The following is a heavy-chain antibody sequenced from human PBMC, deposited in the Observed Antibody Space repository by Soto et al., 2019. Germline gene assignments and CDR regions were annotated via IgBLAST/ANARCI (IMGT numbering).Heavy chain of an antibody. CDR2: IYHSGST. CDR3: ARKGANYYDSSGYWPHFDY. Sequence: KSSETLSLTCAVSGGSISSSNWWSWVRQPPGKGLEWIGEIYHSGSTNYNPSLKSRVTISVDKSKNQFSLKLSSVTAADTAVYYCARKGANYYDSSGYWPHFDYWGQGTLVTVSS. D-gene: IGHD3-22*01. V-gene: IGHV4-4*02. J-gene: IGHJ4*02. CDR1: GGSISSSNW.